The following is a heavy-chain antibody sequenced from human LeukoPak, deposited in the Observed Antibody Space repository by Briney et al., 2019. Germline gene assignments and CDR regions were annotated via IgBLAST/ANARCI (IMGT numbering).Heavy chain of an antibody. CDR2: IKQDGSEK. V-gene: IGHV3-7*01. CDR3: ARDLGKVPEDY. CDR1: GFTVSSNY. J-gene: IGHJ4*02. D-gene: IGHD3-16*01. Sequence: GGSLRLSCAASGFTVSSNYMSWVRQAPGKGLEWVANIKQDGSEKYYVDSVKGRFTISRDNARNSLYLQMNSLRAEDTAVYYCARDLGKVPEDYWGQGTLVTVSS.